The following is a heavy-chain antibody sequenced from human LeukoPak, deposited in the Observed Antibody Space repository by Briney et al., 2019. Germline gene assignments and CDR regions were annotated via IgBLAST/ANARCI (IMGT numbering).Heavy chain of an antibody. J-gene: IGHJ5*02. Sequence: GESLKISCKGSGYSFTSYWIGWVRQTPGKGLEWMGIIYPGDSDTRYSPSFQGQVTISADKSISTAYLQWSSLKASDTAMYYCARQTIKYDILTGYLNNWFDPWGQGTLVTVSS. V-gene: IGHV5-51*01. D-gene: IGHD3-9*01. CDR1: GYSFTSYW. CDR2: IYPGDSDT. CDR3: ARQTIKYDILTGYLNNWFDP.